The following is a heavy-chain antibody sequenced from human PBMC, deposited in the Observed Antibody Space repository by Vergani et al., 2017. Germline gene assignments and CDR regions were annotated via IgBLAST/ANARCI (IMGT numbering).Heavy chain of an antibody. D-gene: IGHD2-15*01. J-gene: IGHJ6*03. CDR1: GFTFSSYA. CDR2: ISGSGGST. V-gene: IGHV3-23*01. Sequence: EVQLLESGGGLVQPGGSVRLSCAASGFTFSSYAMSWVRQAPGKGLEWVSAISGSGGSTYYADSVKGRFTISRDNSKNTLYLQMNSLRAEDTAVYYCAKASRYCSGGSCYDGYYYYYMDVWGKGTTVTVSS. CDR3: AKASRYCSGGSCYDGYYYYYMDV.